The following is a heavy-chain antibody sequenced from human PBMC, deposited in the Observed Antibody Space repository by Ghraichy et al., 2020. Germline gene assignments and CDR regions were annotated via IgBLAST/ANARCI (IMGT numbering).Heavy chain of an antibody. CDR2: LYTGGGS. Sequence: GGSLRLSCEASGLSVGDNFMSWVRQAPGKGLEWVAVLYTGGGSTYADSVRGRFTVSRDNSKNTMFLEMVNVGAEDTAVYFCGRVDVHSGWYHIDYWGQGILVTVSS. V-gene: IGHV3-66*01. J-gene: IGHJ4*01. CDR3: GRVDVHSGWYHIDY. D-gene: IGHD6-19*01. CDR1: GLSVGDNF.